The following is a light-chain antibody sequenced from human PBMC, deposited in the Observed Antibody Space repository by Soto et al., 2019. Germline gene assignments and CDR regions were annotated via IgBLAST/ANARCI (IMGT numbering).Light chain of an antibody. J-gene: IGKJ1*01. CDR1: QSVSSSY. CDR2: GAS. CDR3: QQYGSSPPWT. Sequence: EIVLTQSPGTLSLSPGARAPLSCRASQSVSSSYLGWYQQKPGQAPRLLIYGASSRATGIPDRFSGSGSGTDFTLTISRLEPEDFAVYYCQQYGSSPPWTFGQGTKVDIK. V-gene: IGKV3-20*01.